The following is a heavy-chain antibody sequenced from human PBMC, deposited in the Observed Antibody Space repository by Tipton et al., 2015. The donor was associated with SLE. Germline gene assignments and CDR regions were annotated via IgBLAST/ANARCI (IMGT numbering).Heavy chain of an antibody. CDR1: GGSISSYY. V-gene: IGHV4-4*07. CDR2: IYTSGST. D-gene: IGHD3-10*01. J-gene: IGHJ4*02. CDR3: AREAPMAGSAFDS. Sequence: TLSLTCTVSGGSISSYYWSWIRQPAGKGLEWIGRIYTSGSTNYNPSLKSRVTMSVDTSKNQFSLKLSSVIAADTAVYYCAREAPMAGSAFDSWGQGTLVTVSS.